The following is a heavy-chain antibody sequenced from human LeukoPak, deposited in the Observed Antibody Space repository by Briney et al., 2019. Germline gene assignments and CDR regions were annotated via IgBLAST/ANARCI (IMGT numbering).Heavy chain of an antibody. D-gene: IGHD3-10*01. Sequence: KTSETLSLTCSVSGGSINNYYWSWIRQPPGKGLEWIGYIYYSGSTNYNPSLKSRVTISVDTSKNQFSLKVNSVTAADTAVYYCARVYKDAFDIWGQGTMVTVSS. CDR1: GGSINNYY. J-gene: IGHJ3*02. CDR3: ARVYKDAFDI. CDR2: IYYSGST. V-gene: IGHV4-59*01.